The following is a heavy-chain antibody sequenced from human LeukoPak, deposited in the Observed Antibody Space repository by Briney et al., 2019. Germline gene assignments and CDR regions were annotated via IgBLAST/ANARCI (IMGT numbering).Heavy chain of an antibody. CDR3: ARGSITTRPTFFDF. Sequence: GGSLGLSCAASGFTFSSHNINWVRQAPGKGLEWVSSISNSGSYIYYADSVKGRFTISRDNARNSLYLQMDSLRDEDTAVYHCARGSITTRPTFFDFWGQGTLVTVSS. J-gene: IGHJ4*02. V-gene: IGHV3-21*01. CDR2: ISNSGSYI. D-gene: IGHD6-6*01. CDR1: GFTFSSHN.